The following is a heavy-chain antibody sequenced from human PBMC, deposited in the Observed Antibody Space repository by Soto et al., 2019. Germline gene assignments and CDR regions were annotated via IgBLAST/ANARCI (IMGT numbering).Heavy chain of an antibody. V-gene: IGHV3-23*01. D-gene: IGHD5-12*01. CDR1: GFSFSSYA. J-gene: IGHJ4*02. Sequence: EVQLLESGGGLVQPGGSLRLSCAASGFSFSSYAMVWVRQAPGKGLEWVSVISARGGRLYFADSVKGRFTISRDNSKNVLSLEMNSLRAEDTATYLCAKGSIEYSASVDNWGQGTLVVVSS. CDR2: ISARGGRL. CDR3: AKGSIEYSASVDN.